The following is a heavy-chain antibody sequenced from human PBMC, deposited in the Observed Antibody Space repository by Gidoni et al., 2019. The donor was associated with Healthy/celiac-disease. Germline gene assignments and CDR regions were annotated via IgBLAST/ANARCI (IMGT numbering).Heavy chain of an antibody. Sequence: QVQLVQSGAEVKKPGSSVKVSCKASGGTFSSYAISWVRQAPGQGLEWMGRIIPILGIANDAQKFQGRVTITADKSTSTAYMELSSLRSEDTAVYYCARDGLRYFDWLPGMDVWGQGTTVTVSS. D-gene: IGHD3-9*01. J-gene: IGHJ6*02. V-gene: IGHV1-69*04. CDR3: ARDGLRYFDWLPGMDV. CDR1: GGTFSSYA. CDR2: IIPILGIA.